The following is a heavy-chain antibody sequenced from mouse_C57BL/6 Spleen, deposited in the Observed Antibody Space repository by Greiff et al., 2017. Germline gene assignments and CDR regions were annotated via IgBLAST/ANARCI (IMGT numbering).Heavy chain of an antibody. J-gene: IGHJ4*01. Sequence: VQLQQSGPELVKPGASVKISCKASGYTFTDYYMNWVKQSHGKSLEWIGDINPNNGGTSYNQKFKGKATLTVDKSSSTAYMELRSLTSEDSAVYYCYGNYVMDYWGQGTSVTVSS. CDR1: GYTFTDYY. V-gene: IGHV1-26*01. D-gene: IGHD2-1*01. CDR3: YGNYVMDY. CDR2: INPNNGGT.